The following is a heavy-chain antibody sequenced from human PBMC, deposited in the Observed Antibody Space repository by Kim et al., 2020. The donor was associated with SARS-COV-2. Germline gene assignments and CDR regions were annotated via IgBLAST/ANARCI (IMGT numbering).Heavy chain of an antibody. CDR1: GGSISSYY. J-gene: IGHJ4*02. CDR2: IYYSGST. Sequence: SETLSLTCTVSGGSISSYYWSWIRQPPGKGLEWIGHIYYSGSTNYNPSLKSRVTISVDTSKNQFSLKLSSVTAPDTAVYYCTRGIDYWGQGTLVTVSS. V-gene: IGHV4-59*08. CDR3: TRGIDY.